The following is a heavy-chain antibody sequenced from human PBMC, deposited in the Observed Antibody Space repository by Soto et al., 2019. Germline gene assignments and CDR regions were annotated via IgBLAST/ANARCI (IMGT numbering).Heavy chain of an antibody. J-gene: IGHJ4*02. V-gene: IGHV3-33*01. D-gene: IGHD3-3*01. CDR3: ASGRFLEWFGY. CDR1: GFTFSSYG. Sequence: QVQLVESGGGVVQPGRSLRLSCAASGFTFSSYGMHWVRQAPGKGLEWVAVIWYDGSNKYYADSVKGRFTISRDNSKNTLYLQMNSLRAEDTAVSYCASGRFLEWFGYWGQGTLVTVSS. CDR2: IWYDGSNK.